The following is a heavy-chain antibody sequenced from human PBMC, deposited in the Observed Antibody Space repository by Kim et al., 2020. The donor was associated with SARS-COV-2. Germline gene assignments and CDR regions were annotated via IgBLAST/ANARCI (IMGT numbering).Heavy chain of an antibody. CDR3: ARDWVQGVIINRGFDY. D-gene: IGHD3-10*01. CDR1: GFTFSSYS. J-gene: IGHJ4*02. Sequence: GGSLRLSCAASGFTFSSYSMNWVRQAPGKGLEWVSSISSSSSYIYYADSVKGRFTISRDNAKNSLYLQMNSLRAEDTAVYYCARDWVQGVIINRGFDYWGQGTLVTVSS. V-gene: IGHV3-21*01. CDR2: ISSSSSYI.